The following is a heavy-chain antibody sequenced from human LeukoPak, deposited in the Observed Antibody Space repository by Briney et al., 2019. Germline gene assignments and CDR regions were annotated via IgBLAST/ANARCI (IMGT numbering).Heavy chain of an antibody. CDR3: ARDSAAGTWIDY. J-gene: IGHJ4*02. D-gene: IGHD6-13*01. V-gene: IGHV3-30*04. Sequence: PGGSLRLSCAASGFTFSSYAMHWVRQAPGKGLEWVAVISYDGSNKYYADSVKGRFTISRDNSKNTLYLQMNSLRAEDTAVYYCARDSAAGTWIDYWGQGTLVTVSS. CDR1: GFTFSSYA. CDR2: ISYDGSNK.